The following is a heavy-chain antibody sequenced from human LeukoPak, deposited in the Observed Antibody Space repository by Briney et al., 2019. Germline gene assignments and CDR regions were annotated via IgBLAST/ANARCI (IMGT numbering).Heavy chain of an antibody. CDR2: ISYDGSNK. D-gene: IGHD2-15*01. CDR3: AREDIVVVAARPFYYYYGMDV. CDR1: GFTFSSYA. Sequence: PGRSPRLSCAASGFTFSSYAMHWVRQAPGKGLEWVAVISYDGSNKYYADSVKGRFTISRDNSKNTLYLQMNSLRAEDTAVYYCAREDIVVVAARPFYYYYGMDVWGQGTTVTVSS. V-gene: IGHV3-30-3*01. J-gene: IGHJ6*02.